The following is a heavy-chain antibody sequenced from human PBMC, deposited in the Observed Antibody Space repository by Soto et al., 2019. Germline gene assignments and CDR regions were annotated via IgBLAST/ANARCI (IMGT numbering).Heavy chain of an antibody. V-gene: IGHV3-15*07. CDR2: IKSKTDGGTT. CDR3: TAQLYYDILTGYYNTDY. J-gene: IGHJ4*02. CDR1: GFTFSNAW. Sequence: GGSLRLSCAASGFTFSNAWMNWVRQAPGKGLEWVGRIKSKTDGGTTDYAAPVKGRLTISRDDSKNTLYLQMNSLKTEDTAVYYCTAQLYYDILTGYYNTDYWGQGTLVTVSS. D-gene: IGHD3-9*01.